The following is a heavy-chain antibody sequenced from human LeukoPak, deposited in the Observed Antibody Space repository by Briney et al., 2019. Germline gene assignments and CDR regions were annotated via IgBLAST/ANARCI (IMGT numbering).Heavy chain of an antibody. Sequence: WASVKVSCKASGYTFTSHDINWVRQATGQGLEWMGWMNPNSGNTGYAQKFQGRVTITRNTSISTAYMELSSLRSEDTAVYYCARGAYSSGYYTMAYWGQGTLVTVSS. CDR1: GYTFTSHD. V-gene: IGHV1-8*03. D-gene: IGHD3-22*01. J-gene: IGHJ4*02. CDR3: ARGAYSSGYYTMAY. CDR2: MNPNSGNT.